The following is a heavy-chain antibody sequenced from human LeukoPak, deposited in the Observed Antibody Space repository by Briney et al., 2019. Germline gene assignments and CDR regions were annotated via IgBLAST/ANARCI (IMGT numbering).Heavy chain of an antibody. D-gene: IGHD4-23*01. CDR3: ARFLGGNSY. CDR1: GGSFSGYY. CDR2: INHSGST. J-gene: IGHJ4*02. Sequence: PSDTLSLTCAVYGGSFSGYYWSWIRQPPGKGLEWIGEINHSGSTNYNPSLKSRVTISVDTSKNQFSLKLSSVTAADTAVYYCARFLGGNSYWGQGTLVTVSS. V-gene: IGHV4-34*01.